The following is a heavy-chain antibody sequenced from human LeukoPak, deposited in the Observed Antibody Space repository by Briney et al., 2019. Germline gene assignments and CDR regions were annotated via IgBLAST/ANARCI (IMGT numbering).Heavy chain of an antibody. CDR3: ARTLNGRDIDY. CDR1: EYTFTSNY. V-gene: IGHV1-46*01. J-gene: IGHJ4*02. D-gene: IGHD2-21*01. Sequence: ASVKVSCKAFEYTFTSNYMHWVRQAPGQGPEWMGVISPSGGSTTYAQKFQGRVTLTTDTSTSTAYMELRSLRSDDTAVYYCARTLNGRDIDYWGQGTLVTVSS. CDR2: ISPSGGST.